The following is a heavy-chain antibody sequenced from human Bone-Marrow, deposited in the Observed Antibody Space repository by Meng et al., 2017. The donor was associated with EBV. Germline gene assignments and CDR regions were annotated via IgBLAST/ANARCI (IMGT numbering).Heavy chain of an antibody. Sequence: VQLVQPGAEVQKPGSAGRVPCKASGGTLNNFAINWVRQAPGEGLEWMGGIIPVLGATNYADNFQGRMKIIADESTNTAYMELSKLTPADTALYYCARDNGDTMTNPYFDYWGQGTLVTVSS. V-gene: IGHV1-69*01. CDR1: GGTLNNFA. D-gene: IGHD2-21*01. CDR2: IIPVLGAT. CDR3: ARDNGDTMTNPYFDY. J-gene: IGHJ4*02.